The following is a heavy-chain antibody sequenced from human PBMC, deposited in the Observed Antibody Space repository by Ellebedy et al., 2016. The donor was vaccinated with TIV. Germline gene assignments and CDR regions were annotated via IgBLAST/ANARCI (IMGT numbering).Heavy chain of an antibody. CDR1: GFSFTNYW. D-gene: IGHD6-13*01. CDR3: AIPLGAASDYYGMDV. V-gene: IGHV5-10-1*01. J-gene: IGHJ6*02. CDR2: IDPSDSYI. Sequence: PGGSLRLSCQGSGFSFTNYWISWARQMLGKGLEWIGRIDPSDSYINYSPSFQGHVTISVDKSISTAYLQWSSLKASDTAMYYCAIPLGAASDYYGMDVWGQGTSVTVSS.